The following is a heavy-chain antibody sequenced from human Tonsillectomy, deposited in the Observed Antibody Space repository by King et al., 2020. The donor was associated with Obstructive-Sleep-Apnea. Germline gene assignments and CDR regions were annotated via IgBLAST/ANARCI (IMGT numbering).Heavy chain of an antibody. Sequence: VQLQESGPGLVKPSETLSLTCTVSNYSISSGYYWGWIRQPPGEGLEWIGNIYHSGTTYYNPSLKSRVTISVDTSKNQFSLKLSSVTAADTAVYYCATPQFHLRPLDDWGQGTLVTVSS. V-gene: IGHV4-38-2*02. CDR1: NYSISSGYY. CDR3: ATPQFHLRPLDD. CDR2: IYHSGTT. D-gene: IGHD1-14*01. J-gene: IGHJ4*02.